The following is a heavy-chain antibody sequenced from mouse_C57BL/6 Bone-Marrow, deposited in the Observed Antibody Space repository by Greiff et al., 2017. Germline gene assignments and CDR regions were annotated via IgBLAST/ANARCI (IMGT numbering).Heavy chain of an antibody. CDR1: GYAFSSSW. V-gene: IGHV1-82*01. Sequence: VQLKESGPELVKPGASVKISCKASGYAFSSSWMNWVKQRPGKGLEWLGRIYPGDGDTNYNGKFKGKATLTADKSSSTAYMQLSSLTSEDSAVYFCAREGLRRAMDYWGQGTSVTVSS. CDR3: AREGLRRAMDY. J-gene: IGHJ4*01. D-gene: IGHD2-4*01. CDR2: IYPGDGDT.